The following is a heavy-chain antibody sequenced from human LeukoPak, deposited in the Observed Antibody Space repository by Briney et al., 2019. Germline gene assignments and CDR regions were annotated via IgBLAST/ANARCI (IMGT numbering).Heavy chain of an antibody. V-gene: IGHV4-59*01. CDR2: IYYSGST. Sequence: SETLSLTCTVSGGSISSYYWSWIRQPPGKGLEWIGYIYYSGSTNYNPSLKSRVTISVDTSKNQFSLKLSSVTAADTAVYYCARVNPATTVTTGYWGQGTLVTVSS. J-gene: IGHJ4*02. CDR3: ARVNPATTVTTGY. D-gene: IGHD4-11*01. CDR1: GGSISSYY.